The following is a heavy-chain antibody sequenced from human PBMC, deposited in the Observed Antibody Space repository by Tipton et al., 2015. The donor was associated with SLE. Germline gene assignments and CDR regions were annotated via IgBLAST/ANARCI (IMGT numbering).Heavy chain of an antibody. CDR2: INHSGST. CDR3: ARGRDYYDYIWGSYYNYFDY. D-gene: IGHD3-16*01. CDR1: GGSFSGYY. Sequence: TLSLTCAVYGGSFSGYYWSWIRQPPGKGLEWIGEINHSGSTNFNPSLKSRVTISVDTSKNQFSLKLSSVTAADTAVYYCARGRDYYDYIWGSYYNYFDYWGQGTLVTVSS. J-gene: IGHJ4*02. V-gene: IGHV4-34*01.